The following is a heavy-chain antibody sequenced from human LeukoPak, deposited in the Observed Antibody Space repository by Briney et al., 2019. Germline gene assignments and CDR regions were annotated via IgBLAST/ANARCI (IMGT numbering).Heavy chain of an antibody. CDR3: ARGLDVERSSAWSWGPKKFYYNVMDV. CDR2: MNPSSGNT. Sequence: GAAVRVSCKVSGYTFTSSNINWVRQAPGQGLEWMGWMNPSSGNTAYAQRFQGRVTMTRDTSTNTAFLQLTSLRSEDTAVYSCARGLDVERSSAWSWGPKKFYYNVMDVWGQGTTVTVSS. D-gene: IGHD3-9*01. V-gene: IGHV1-8*01. CDR1: GYTFTSSN. J-gene: IGHJ6*02.